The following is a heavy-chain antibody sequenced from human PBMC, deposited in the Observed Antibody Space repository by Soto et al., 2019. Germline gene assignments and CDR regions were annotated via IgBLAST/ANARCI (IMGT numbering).Heavy chain of an antibody. V-gene: IGHV3-21*01. Sequence: GALRLSCAASGFTFSSYSMNWVRQAPGKGLEWVSSISSSSSYVYYADSVKGRFTISRDNAKNSLYLQMNSLRAEDTAVYYCARGGRTPTAMVDYWGQGTRVTFSS. CDR3: ARGGRTPTAMVDY. D-gene: IGHD5-18*01. CDR2: ISSSSSYV. CDR1: GFTFSSYS. J-gene: IGHJ4*02.